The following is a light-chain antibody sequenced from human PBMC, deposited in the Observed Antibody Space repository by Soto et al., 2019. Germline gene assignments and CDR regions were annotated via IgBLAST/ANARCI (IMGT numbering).Light chain of an antibody. CDR3: SSYTSSSTYV. CDR1: SSDVGGYNY. V-gene: IGLV2-14*01. CDR2: EVS. J-gene: IGLJ1*01. Sequence: QSALTQPASVYGSPGQSITISCTGTSSDVGGYNYVSWYQQHPGKAPKLMIYEVSNRPSGVSNRFSGSKSGNTASLTISGLQAEDEADYYCSSYTSSSTYVFGTGT.